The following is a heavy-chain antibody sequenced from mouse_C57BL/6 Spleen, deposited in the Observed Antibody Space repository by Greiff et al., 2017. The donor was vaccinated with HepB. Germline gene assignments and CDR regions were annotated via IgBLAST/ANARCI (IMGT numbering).Heavy chain of an antibody. CDR3: TTHDYGSSHWYFDV. CDR2: IDPENGDT. Sequence: VQLQQSGAELVRPGASVKLSCTASGFNIKDDYMHWVKQRPEQGLEWIGWIDPENGDTEYASKFQGKATITADTSSNTAYLQLSSLTSEDTAVYYCTTHDYGSSHWYFDVWGTGTTVTVSS. CDR1: GFNIKDDY. V-gene: IGHV14-4*01. J-gene: IGHJ1*03. D-gene: IGHD1-1*01.